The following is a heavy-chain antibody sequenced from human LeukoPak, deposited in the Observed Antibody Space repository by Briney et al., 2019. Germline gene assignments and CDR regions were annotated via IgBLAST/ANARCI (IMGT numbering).Heavy chain of an antibody. CDR3: VKTLYDSSAFYYDY. Sequence: PGGSLRLSCSASGFTFSSYAMHWVRQAPGKGLEYVPAISSNGGSTYYADFAKGRFTISRDNSKNTLYLQMSSLRAEDTAVYYCVKTLYDSSAFYYDYWGQGTLVTVSS. V-gene: IGHV3-64D*06. CDR2: ISSNGGST. D-gene: IGHD3-22*01. J-gene: IGHJ4*02. CDR1: GFTFSSYA.